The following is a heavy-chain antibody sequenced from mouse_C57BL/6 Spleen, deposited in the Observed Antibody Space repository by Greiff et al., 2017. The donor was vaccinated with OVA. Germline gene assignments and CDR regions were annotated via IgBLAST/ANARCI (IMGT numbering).Heavy chain of an antibody. D-gene: IGHD1-1*01. Sequence: EVKLVESEGGLVQPGSSMKLSCTASGFTFSDYYMAWVRQVPEKGLEWVANINYDGSSTYYLDSLKSRFIISRDNAKNILYLQMSSLKSEDTATYYFARDRGSYWYFDVWGTGTTVTVSS. CDR3: ARDRGSYWYFDV. CDR2: INYDGSST. CDR1: GFTFSDYY. V-gene: IGHV5-16*01. J-gene: IGHJ1*03.